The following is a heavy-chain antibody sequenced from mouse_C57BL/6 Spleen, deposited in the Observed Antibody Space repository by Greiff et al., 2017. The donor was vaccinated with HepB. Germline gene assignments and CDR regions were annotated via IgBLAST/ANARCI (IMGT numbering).Heavy chain of an antibody. CDR2: IYPRSGNT. Sequence: QVHVKQSGAELARPGASVKLSCKASGYTFTSYGISWVKQRTGQGLEWIGEIYPRSGNTYYNEKFKGKATLTADKSSSTAYMELRSLTSEDSAVYFCARSGDGYPYYFDYWGQGTTLTVSS. CDR3: ARSGDGYPYYFDY. J-gene: IGHJ2*01. D-gene: IGHD2-3*01. CDR1: GYTFTSYG. V-gene: IGHV1-81*01.